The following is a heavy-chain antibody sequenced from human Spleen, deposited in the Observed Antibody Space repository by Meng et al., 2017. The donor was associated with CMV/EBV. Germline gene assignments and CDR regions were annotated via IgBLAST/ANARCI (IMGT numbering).Heavy chain of an antibody. D-gene: IGHD6-19*01. CDR3: AKGYESGWHRDSDY. J-gene: IGHJ4*02. CDR2: IRYDGSQK. CDR1: GFTFSNHW. V-gene: IGHV3-30*02. Sequence: GESLKISCAASGFTFSNHWMHWVRQAPGKGLEWVALIRYDGSQKYYADSVKGRFTISRDNSKNMLFLQMNSLRTEDTAVYYCAKGYESGWHRDSDYWGQGTLVTVSS.